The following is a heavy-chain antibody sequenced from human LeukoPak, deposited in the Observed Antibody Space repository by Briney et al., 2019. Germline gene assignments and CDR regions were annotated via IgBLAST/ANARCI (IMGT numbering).Heavy chain of an antibody. J-gene: IGHJ3*02. CDR3: ARDRIAAASSAFDI. D-gene: IGHD6-13*01. Sequence: SQTLSLTCDISGDSVSSASAGWNWIRQSPSRGFEWLGRIDYRSQWYNYYSLSVKSRITINPDQSKKQFSLQLNSVTPEDTAVYYCARDRIAAASSAFDIWGQGTMVTVSS. V-gene: IGHV6-1*01. CDR2: IDYRSQWYN. CDR1: GDSVSSASAG.